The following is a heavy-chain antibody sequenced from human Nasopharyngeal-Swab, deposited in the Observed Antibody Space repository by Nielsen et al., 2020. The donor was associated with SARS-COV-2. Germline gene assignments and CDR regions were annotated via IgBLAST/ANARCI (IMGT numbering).Heavy chain of an antibody. D-gene: IGHD3-3*01. CDR2: FDPEDGET. CDR3: ATALTIFGADHYYYYYGMDV. V-gene: IGHV1-24*01. J-gene: IGHJ6*02. CDR1: GYTLTELS. Sequence: PSVKVSCKVSGYTLTELSMHWVRQAPGKGLEWMGGFDPEDGETIYAQKFQGRVTMTEDTSTDTAYMELSSLRSEDTAVYYCATALTIFGADHYYYYYGMDVWGQGTTVTVSS.